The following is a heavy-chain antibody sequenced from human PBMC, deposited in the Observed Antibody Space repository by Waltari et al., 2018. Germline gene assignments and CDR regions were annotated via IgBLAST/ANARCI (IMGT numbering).Heavy chain of an antibody. CDR3: ARDYRGIAVAGEGMDV. CDR2: IIPIFGTA. Sequence: QVQLVQSGAEVQKPGSSVKVSCKASGGTFSSYAISWVRQAPGQGLEWMGGIIPIFGTANYAQKFQGRVTITADESTSTAYMELSSLRSEDTAVYYCARDYRGIAVAGEGMDVWGQGTTVTVSS. D-gene: IGHD6-19*01. CDR1: GGTFSSYA. J-gene: IGHJ6*02. V-gene: IGHV1-69*13.